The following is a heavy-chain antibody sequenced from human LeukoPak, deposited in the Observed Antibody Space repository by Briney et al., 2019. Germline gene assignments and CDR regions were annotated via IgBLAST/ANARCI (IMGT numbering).Heavy chain of an antibody. CDR1: GFTFSSYA. Sequence: SGGSLRLSCAASGFTFSSYAMSRVRQAPGKGLEWVSAISGSGGSTYYADSVKGWFTISRDNSKNTLYLQMNSLRAEDTAVYYCAKGGRFLEWTIDYWGQGTLVTVSS. CDR3: AKGGRFLEWTIDY. CDR2: ISGSGGST. V-gene: IGHV3-23*01. J-gene: IGHJ4*02. D-gene: IGHD3-3*01.